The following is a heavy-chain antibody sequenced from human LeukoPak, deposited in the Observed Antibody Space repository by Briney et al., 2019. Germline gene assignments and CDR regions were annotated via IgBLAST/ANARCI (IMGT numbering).Heavy chain of an antibody. J-gene: IGHJ3*02. CDR3: ARVVSITIFGVVIYHDAFDI. CDR1: GGSFSGYY. Sequence: SETLSLTCAVYGGSFSGYYWSWIRQPPGKGLEWIGEINHSGSTNYNPSLKSRVTISVDTSKNQFSLKLSSVTAADTAVYHCARVVSITIFGVVIYHDAFDIWGQGTMVTVSS. CDR2: INHSGST. D-gene: IGHD3-3*01. V-gene: IGHV4-34*01.